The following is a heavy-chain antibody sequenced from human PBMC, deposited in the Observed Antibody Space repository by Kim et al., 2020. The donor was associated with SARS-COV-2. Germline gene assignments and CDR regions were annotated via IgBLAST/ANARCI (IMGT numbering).Heavy chain of an antibody. D-gene: IGHD3-10*01. CDR1: GRSFSGYY. J-gene: IGHJ2*01. CDR2: ITPTGVT. V-gene: IGHV4-34*01. CDR3: ARGKREYFSSGRARSFDL. Sequence: SETLSLTCAVYGRSFSGYYWTWIRQAPGTGLQWIGEITPTGVTNYDPSLRGRVIISVVTSQKQFSLTLRSATAADTAIYYCARGKREYFSSGRARSFDL.